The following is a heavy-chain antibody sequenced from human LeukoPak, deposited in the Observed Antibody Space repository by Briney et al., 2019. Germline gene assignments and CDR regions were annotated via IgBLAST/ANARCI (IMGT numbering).Heavy chain of an antibody. CDR3: AREDIDSGSYFDY. CDR2: ISYDGSNK. CDR1: GFTFSSYA. Sequence: PGGSLRLSCEASGFTFSSYAMHWVRQAPGKGLEWVAVISYDGSNKYYADSVKGRFTISRDNSKNTLYLQMNSLRAEDTAVYYCAREDIDSGSYFDYWGQGTLVTVSS. D-gene: IGHD1-26*01. V-gene: IGHV3-30*04. J-gene: IGHJ4*02.